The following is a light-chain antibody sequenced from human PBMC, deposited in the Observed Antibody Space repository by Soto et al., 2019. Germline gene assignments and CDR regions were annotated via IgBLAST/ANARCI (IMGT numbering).Light chain of an antibody. V-gene: IGLV1-44*01. CDR2: SNN. Sequence: QSVLTQPPSASGTPGQSVRISCSGSSANIGSNTVNWYQQLPGTAPKLLIYSNNQRPSGVPDRFSGSKSGTSASLAISGLQSEDETDYYCAAWDDSLNGWVFGGGTQLTVL. J-gene: IGLJ3*02. CDR3: AAWDDSLNGWV. CDR1: SANIGSNT.